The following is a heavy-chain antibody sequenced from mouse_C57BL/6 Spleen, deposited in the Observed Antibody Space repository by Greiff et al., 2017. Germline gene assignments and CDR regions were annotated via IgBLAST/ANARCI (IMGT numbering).Heavy chain of an antibody. J-gene: IGHJ4*01. D-gene: IGHD2-1*01. Sequence: EVMLVESGEGLVKPGGSLKLSCAASGFTFSSYAMSWVRQTPEKRLEWVAYISSGGDYIYYADTVKGRFTISRDNARNTLYLQMSSLKSEDTAMYYCTRDLGYGKGAMDYWGQGTSDTVSS. V-gene: IGHV5-9-1*02. CDR3: TRDLGYGKGAMDY. CDR1: GFTFSSYA. CDR2: ISSGGDYI.